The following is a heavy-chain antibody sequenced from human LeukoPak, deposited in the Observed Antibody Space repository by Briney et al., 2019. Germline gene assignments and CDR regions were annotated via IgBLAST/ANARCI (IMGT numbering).Heavy chain of an antibody. CDR2: INHSGST. D-gene: IGHD3-10*01. J-gene: IGHJ4*02. CDR3: ARGSPYYYGSGSYGDY. Sequence: SETLSLTCAVYGGSFSGYYWSWIRQPPGKGLEWIGEINHSGSTNYNPSLKSRVTISVDTSKNQFSLKLSSVTAADTAVYYCARGSPYYYGSGSYGDYWGQGTLVTVSS. V-gene: IGHV4-34*01. CDR1: GGSFSGYY.